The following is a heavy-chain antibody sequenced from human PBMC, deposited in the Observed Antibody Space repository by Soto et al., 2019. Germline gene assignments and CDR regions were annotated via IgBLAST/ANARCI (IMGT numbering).Heavy chain of an antibody. CDR2: IIPIFGTA. D-gene: IGHD2-21*02. J-gene: IGHJ5*02. CDR3: ARVHGGNSVGLLGWLDP. V-gene: IGHV1-69*01. Sequence: QVQLVQSGAEVKKPGSSVKVSCKASGGTFSRYAISWVRQAPGRGLEWMGGIIPIFGTANYAQKFQGRVTITADESTSTAYMELSSLRSEDTAVYYCARVHGGNSVGLLGWLDPWGQGTLVTVSS. CDR1: GGTFSRYA.